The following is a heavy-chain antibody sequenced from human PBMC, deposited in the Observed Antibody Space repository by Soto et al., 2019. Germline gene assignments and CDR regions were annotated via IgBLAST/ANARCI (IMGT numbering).Heavy chain of an antibody. D-gene: IGHD1-1*01. CDR3: AGTTSHYWLYMDA. J-gene: IGHJ6*03. V-gene: IGHV6-1*01. CDR2: TYYRSRWYN. CDR1: GDSVSGNSAA. Sequence: QVQLQESGPGLVKPSQTLSVTCAISGDSVSGNSAAWNWIRLSPSRGLEWLARTYYRSRWYNDYAASVRRRITFTADTSKHQFSLQLPSATLEDTAMYYFAGTTSHYWLYMDAWGRGTTVTVSS.